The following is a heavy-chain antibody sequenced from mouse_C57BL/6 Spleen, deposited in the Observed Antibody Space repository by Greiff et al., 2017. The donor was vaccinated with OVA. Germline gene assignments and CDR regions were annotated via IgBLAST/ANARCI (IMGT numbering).Heavy chain of an antibody. CDR2: ISSGSSTI. J-gene: IGHJ4*01. Sequence: VQLKQSGGGLVKPGGSLKLSCAASGFTFSDYGMHWVRQAPEKGLEWVAYISSGSSTIYYADTVKGRFTISRDNAKNTLFLQLTSLRSEDTAMYYCARLYGSSYGVSYAMDYWGQGTSVTVSS. CDR3: ARLYGSSYGVSYAMDY. D-gene: IGHD1-1*01. CDR1: GFTFSDYG. V-gene: IGHV5-17*01.